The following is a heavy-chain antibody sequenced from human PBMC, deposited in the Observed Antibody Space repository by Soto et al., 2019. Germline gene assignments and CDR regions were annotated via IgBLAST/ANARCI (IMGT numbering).Heavy chain of an antibody. CDR1: GFPFGTTD. J-gene: IGHJ5*02. D-gene: IGHD3-10*01. V-gene: IGHV3-23*01. CDR2: IDGSGGIT. CDR3: VKNSGWFNT. Sequence: AGVSLRLSCAASGFPFGTTDMSWVRQAPGEGLEWVSTIDGSGGITFYADSVKGRFTISRDNSRNTVYLQMNSLRGDDTALYYCVKNSGWFNTWGQGALVTVSS.